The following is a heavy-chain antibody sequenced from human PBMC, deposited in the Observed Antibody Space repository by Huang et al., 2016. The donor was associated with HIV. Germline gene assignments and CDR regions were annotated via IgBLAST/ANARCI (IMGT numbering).Heavy chain of an antibody. V-gene: IGHV4-39*01. Sequence: LQLQESGPGLVKSSETLSLICTVSGGSISSSSYYWGWIRQPPGKGPEWIGSIYFSGKTYYNPPLKSRVTISVDTSKNQFSLKVNSVTAADTAVYYCARHGRVAGHYYNNMDVWGRGTTVTVSS. CDR3: ARHGRVAGHYYNNMDV. D-gene: IGHD6-19*01. CDR1: GGSISSSSYY. J-gene: IGHJ6*02. CDR2: IYFSGKT.